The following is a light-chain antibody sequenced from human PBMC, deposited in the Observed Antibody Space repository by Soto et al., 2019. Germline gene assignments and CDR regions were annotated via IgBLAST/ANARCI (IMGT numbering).Light chain of an antibody. V-gene: IGLV2-23*01. CDR2: EGS. Sequence: QPVLTQPASVSGSPEQSITISCTGSSSDFGYHNLVSWYQQLPGEAPKLLIYEGSKRPSGVSNRFSGSKSGNTASLTISALQAEDEADYFCCSSPDGGSFVFGSGTKLTVL. J-gene: IGLJ1*01. CDR3: CSSPDGGSFV. CDR1: SSDFGYHNL.